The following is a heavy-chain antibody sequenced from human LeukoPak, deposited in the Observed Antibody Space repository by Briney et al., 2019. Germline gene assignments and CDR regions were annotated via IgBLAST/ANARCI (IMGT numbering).Heavy chain of an antibody. J-gene: IGHJ4*02. CDR1: GFTFSDYN. CDR2: ISGSGGST. CDR3: AKDRRGIAAAGDY. V-gene: IGHV3-23*01. D-gene: IGHD6-13*01. Sequence: GGSLRLSCAASGFTFSDYNMNWVRHAPGKGLEWVSAISGSGGSTYYADSVKGRFTISRDNSKNTLYLQMNSLRAEDTAVYYCAKDRRGIAAAGDYWGQGTLVTVSS.